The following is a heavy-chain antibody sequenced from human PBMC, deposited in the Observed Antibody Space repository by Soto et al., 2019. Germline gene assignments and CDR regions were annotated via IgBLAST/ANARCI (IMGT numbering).Heavy chain of an antibody. CDR1: GGSISSSHW. V-gene: IGHV4-4*02. CDR3: ERGPDWGWD. J-gene: IGHJ4*02. Sequence: QVQLQESGPGLVKPSGTLSLTCAVSGGSISSSHWWSWVRQPPGKGLEWIGEIYNSGSTKYNPSPXSRLTISLDKSENQFSLTLTAVADAAPAVYSCERGPDWGWDWGQGTLVTVSS. D-gene: IGHD2-8*02. CDR2: IYNSGST.